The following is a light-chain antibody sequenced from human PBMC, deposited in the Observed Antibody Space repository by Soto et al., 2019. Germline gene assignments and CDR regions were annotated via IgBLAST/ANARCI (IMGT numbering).Light chain of an antibody. CDR2: GAS. CDR3: QQYGTSPGFS. V-gene: IGKV3-20*01. J-gene: IGKJ2*01. Sequence: EIVLTQSPGTLSLSPGERATLSCRASQSVSSSYLAWYQQKPGQAPRLLIYGASSRSTGLPDRFSGSGSATAFTLTTTRLEPADFAVYYCQQYGTSPGFSFGQGTKLDIK. CDR1: QSVSSSY.